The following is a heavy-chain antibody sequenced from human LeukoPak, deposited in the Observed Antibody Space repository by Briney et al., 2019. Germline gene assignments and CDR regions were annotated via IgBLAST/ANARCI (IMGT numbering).Heavy chain of an antibody. CDR2: ISGSGGGT. Sequence: GGSLRLSCAASGFTFSSHVMGWVRQAPGKGLEWVSAISGSGGGTYYADSVKGRFTISRDNPKNTLYLQMNSLRAEDTAVYYCAKGEWLAHFNYWGQGTLVSVSS. D-gene: IGHD6-19*01. CDR1: GFTFSSHV. CDR3: AKGEWLAHFNY. V-gene: IGHV3-23*01. J-gene: IGHJ4*02.